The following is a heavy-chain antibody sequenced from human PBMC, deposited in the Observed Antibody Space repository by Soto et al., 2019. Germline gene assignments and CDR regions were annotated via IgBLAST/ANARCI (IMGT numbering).Heavy chain of an antibody. D-gene: IGHD5-12*01. V-gene: IGHV1-3*01. Sequence: GASVKVSCKASGYTFTSYAMHWVRQAPGQRLEWMGWINAGNGNTIYSQKFQGRVTITRDTSASTAYMELSSLRSGDTAVYYCARAVDGYNYFDYWGQGTLVTVSS. CDR3: ARAVDGYNYFDY. CDR1: GYTFTSYA. CDR2: INAGNGNT. J-gene: IGHJ4*02.